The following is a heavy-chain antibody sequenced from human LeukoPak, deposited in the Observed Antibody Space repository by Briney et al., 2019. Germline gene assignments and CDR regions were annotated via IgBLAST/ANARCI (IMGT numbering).Heavy chain of an antibody. CDR3: ARGPDYYYYGMDV. Sequence: GGSLRLSCAASGFTFSSYAMSWVRQAPGKGLEWVSSISSSSSYIYYADSVKGRFTISRDNAKNSLYLQMNSLRAEDTAVYYCARGPDYYYYGMDVWGQGTTVTVSS. CDR1: GFTFSSYA. V-gene: IGHV3-21*01. J-gene: IGHJ6*02. CDR2: ISSSSSYI.